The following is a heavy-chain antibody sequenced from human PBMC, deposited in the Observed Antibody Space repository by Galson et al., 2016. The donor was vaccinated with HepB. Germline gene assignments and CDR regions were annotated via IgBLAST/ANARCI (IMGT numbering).Heavy chain of an antibody. D-gene: IGHD2/OR15-2a*01. J-gene: IGHJ4*02. V-gene: IGHV4-39*01. CDR3: ARQSRFREYLVSYHFDF. CDR1: GASISVRSYY. CDR2: IHFSGST. Sequence: ETLSLTCTVSGASISVRSYYWGWVRQSPGKGPEWIASIHFSGSTYYSPSLRSRVAISVDTSKNQFFLRVNSVTVADTAVYYCARQSRFREYLVSYHFDFWGLGTVVAVSS.